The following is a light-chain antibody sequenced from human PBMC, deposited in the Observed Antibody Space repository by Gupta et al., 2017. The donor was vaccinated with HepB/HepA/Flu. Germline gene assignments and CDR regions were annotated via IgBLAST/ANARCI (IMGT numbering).Light chain of an antibody. CDR2: DVS. V-gene: IGLV2-14*01. CDR1: SSDVGGYNY. J-gene: IGLJ2*01. Sequence: QSALTQPASVSGSPCQSITISCPGTSSDVGGYNYVSWYQQHPGKAPKLMIYDVSNRPSGVSNRFSGSKSGNTASLTISGLQAEDEADYYCSSYTSSSTLIFGGGTKLTVL. CDR3: SSYTSSSTLI.